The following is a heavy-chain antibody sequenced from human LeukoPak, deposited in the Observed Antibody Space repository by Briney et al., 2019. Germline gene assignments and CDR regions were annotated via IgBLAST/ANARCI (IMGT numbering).Heavy chain of an antibody. CDR2: ISYDASNE. CDR3: ARDGTPLGSGYNYYRGTDV. J-gene: IGHJ6*02. Sequence: SGGSLRLSCAVSGFTFNDYAFHWVRRAPGKGLEWVAIISYDASNEYYADSVKGRFTISRDNSKNILYLQMNSLRAEDTGVYYCARDGTPLGSGYNYYRGTDVWGQGTTVTVSS. CDR1: GFTFNDYA. V-gene: IGHV3-30*04. D-gene: IGHD6-19*01.